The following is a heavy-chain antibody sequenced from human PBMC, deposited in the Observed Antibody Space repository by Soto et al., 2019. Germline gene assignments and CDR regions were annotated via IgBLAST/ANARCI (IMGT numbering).Heavy chain of an antibody. J-gene: IGHJ4*02. CDR2: INPSGGST. CDR3: ARDGALGIAAAGLRY. V-gene: IGHV1-46*01. CDR1: GYTFTSYY. Sequence: QVQLVQSGAEVKKPGASVKVSCKASGYTFTSYYMHWVRQAPGQGLEWMGIINPSGGSTSYAQKFQGRVTMTRDTSTSTVYMELSSLRSEDTAVYYCARDGALGIAAAGLRYWGQGILVTVSS. D-gene: IGHD6-13*01.